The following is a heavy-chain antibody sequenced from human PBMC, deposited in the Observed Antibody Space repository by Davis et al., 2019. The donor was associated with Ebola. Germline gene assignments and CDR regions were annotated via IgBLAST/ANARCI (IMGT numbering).Heavy chain of an antibody. J-gene: IGHJ5*02. CDR3: ARDQLQDYSNYAQVRFDP. D-gene: IGHD4-11*01. Sequence: AASVKVSCKASGYTFRSYGISWVRQAPGQGLEWMGWINSHNGNTNYAQKLQDRVTMTTDTSTSTAYMELRSLRSDDTAVYYCARDQLQDYSNYAQVRFDPWGQGTLVTVS. CDR1: GYTFRSYG. V-gene: IGHV1-18*01. CDR2: INSHNGNT.